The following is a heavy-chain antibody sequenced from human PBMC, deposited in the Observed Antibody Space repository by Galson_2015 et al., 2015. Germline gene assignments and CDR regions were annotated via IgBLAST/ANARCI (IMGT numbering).Heavy chain of an antibody. CDR3: AIVPQNYDILTGYYNAQP. V-gene: IGHV5-51*03. Sequence: QSGAEVKKPGESLKISCTGSGYSFTSYWIGWVRQMPGKGLEWMGIVYPGDSDTRYSPSFQGQVTISADKSISTAYLQWSSLKASDTAMYYCAIVPQNYDILTGYYNAQPWGQGTLVTVSS. CDR1: GYSFTSYW. D-gene: IGHD3-9*01. J-gene: IGHJ4*02. CDR2: VYPGDSDT.